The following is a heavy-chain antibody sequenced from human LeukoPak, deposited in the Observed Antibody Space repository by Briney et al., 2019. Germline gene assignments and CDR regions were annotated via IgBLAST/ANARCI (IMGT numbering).Heavy chain of an antibody. CDR1: GFTFSNYA. Sequence: GGSLRLSCAASGFTFSNYAVHWVRQAPGKGLEWVAVISYDGSNKYYADSVKGRFTISRDNSKNTLYLQINSLRPEDTAVYYCASNQRGGNPHLYYYYGLDVWGQGTTVTVSS. V-gene: IGHV3-30*04. D-gene: IGHD4-23*01. CDR3: ASNQRGGNPHLYYYYGLDV. CDR2: ISYDGSNK. J-gene: IGHJ6*02.